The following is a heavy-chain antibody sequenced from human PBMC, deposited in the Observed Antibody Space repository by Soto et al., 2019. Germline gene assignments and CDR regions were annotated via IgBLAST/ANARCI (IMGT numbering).Heavy chain of an antibody. Sequence: EVQLVESGGGLVQPGGSLRLSCAASGFTFSTNWMSWVRQAPGKGLEWVANIKEDGSQEYYVDSVKGRFTISRDTAKNSLYLQLNSLRAEDTAVYYCAIARGAWGQGTLVTVSS. D-gene: IGHD3-16*01. J-gene: IGHJ5*02. V-gene: IGHV3-7*01. CDR3: AIARGA. CDR2: IKEDGSQE. CDR1: GFTFSTNW.